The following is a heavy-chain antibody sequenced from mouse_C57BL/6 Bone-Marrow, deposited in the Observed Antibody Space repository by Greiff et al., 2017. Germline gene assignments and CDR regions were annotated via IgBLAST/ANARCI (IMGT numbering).Heavy chain of an antibody. D-gene: IGHD2-3*01. CDR3: ARHDGYFWYFDV. J-gene: IGHJ1*03. Sequence: EVQGVESGGDLVKPGGSLKLSCAASGFTFSSYGMSWVRQTPDKRLEWVATISSGGSYTYYPDSVKGRFTISRDNAKNTLYLQMSSLTSADTAMYYCARHDGYFWYFDVWGTGTTVTVSS. V-gene: IGHV5-6*01. CDR2: ISSGGSYT. CDR1: GFTFSSYG.